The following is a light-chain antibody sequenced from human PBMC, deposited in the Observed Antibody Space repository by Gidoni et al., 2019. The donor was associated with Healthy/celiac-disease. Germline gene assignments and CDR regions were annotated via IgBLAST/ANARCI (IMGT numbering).Light chain of an antibody. V-gene: IGLV1-44*01. CDR1: SSNIGSNT. CDR2: SNN. J-gene: IGLJ2*01. Sequence: QSVLPHTPPSSHTPSPRVTISCSGSSSNIGSNTVNWYQQLPGTAPKLLIYSNNQRPSGVPDRFSGSKSGTSASLAISGLQSEDEADYYCAAWDDSLNGVVFGGGTKLTVL. CDR3: AAWDDSLNGVV.